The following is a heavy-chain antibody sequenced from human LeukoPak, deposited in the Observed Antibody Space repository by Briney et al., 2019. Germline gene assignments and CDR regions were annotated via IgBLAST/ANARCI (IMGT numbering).Heavy chain of an antibody. CDR2: INHSGST. J-gene: IGHJ4*02. D-gene: IGHD5-18*01. CDR3: ARFVVEYSYGIDY. Sequence: SETLSLTCAVYGGSFSGYYWSWIRQPPGKVLECIGEINHSGSTNYNPSLKSRVTISVDTSKNQFSLKLSSVTAADTAVYYCARFVVEYSYGIDYWGQGTLVTVSS. CDR1: GGSFSGYY. V-gene: IGHV4-34*01.